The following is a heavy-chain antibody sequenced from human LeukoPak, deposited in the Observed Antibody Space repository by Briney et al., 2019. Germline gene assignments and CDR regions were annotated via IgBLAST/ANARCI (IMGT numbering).Heavy chain of an antibody. CDR1: GYSFTSYW. CDR2: IYPGDSDT. Sequence: GESLKISCKGSGYSFTSYWIGWVRQMPGKGLEWMGIIYPGDSDTRYSPSFQGQVTISADKSISTAYLQWSSLEASDTAMYYCARLGMVRGVNYYYGMDVWGQGTTVTVSS. CDR3: ARLGMVRGVNYYYGMDV. V-gene: IGHV5-51*01. J-gene: IGHJ6*02. D-gene: IGHD3-10*01.